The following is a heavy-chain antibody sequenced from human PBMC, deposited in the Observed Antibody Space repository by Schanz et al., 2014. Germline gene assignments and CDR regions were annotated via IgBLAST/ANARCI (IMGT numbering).Heavy chain of an antibody. CDR1: GYTFISYG. V-gene: IGHV1-18*01. Sequence: QVQLVQSGAEVKKPGASVKVSCKASGYTFISYGIKWVRQAPGQGLEWMGWISAYNGHTDYAQKLQGRVTMTTDTSTSTAYMELRSLRSDDTAVYYCARVQDDILTGSEYYYGMDVWGQGTTVTISS. CDR2: ISAYNGHT. D-gene: IGHD3-9*01. J-gene: IGHJ6*02. CDR3: ARVQDDILTGSEYYYGMDV.